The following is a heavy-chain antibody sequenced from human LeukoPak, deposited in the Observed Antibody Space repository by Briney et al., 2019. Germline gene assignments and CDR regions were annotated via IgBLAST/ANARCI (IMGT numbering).Heavy chain of an antibody. D-gene: IGHD6-19*01. CDR1: GGSISSSSYY. J-gene: IGHJ4*02. CDR2: IYYSGST. CDR3: ARDLAGDSSGWYFDY. Sequence: SETLSLTCTVSGGSISSSSYYWGWIRQPPGKGLEWIGSIYYSGSTYYNPSLKSRVTISVDTSKNQFSLKLSSVTAADTAVYYCARDLAGDSSGWYFDYWGQGTLVTVSS. V-gene: IGHV4-39*07.